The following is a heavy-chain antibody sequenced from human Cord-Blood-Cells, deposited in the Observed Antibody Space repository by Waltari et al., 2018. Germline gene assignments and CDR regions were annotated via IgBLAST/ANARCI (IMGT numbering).Heavy chain of an antibody. CDR2: ISSSSSTR. V-gene: IGHV3-48*02. CDR3: ATQLGSYFDY. J-gene: IGHJ4*02. CDR1: VFTFSSYS. D-gene: IGHD1-1*01. Sequence: EVQLVESGGGLVQPGGSLSLSCAASVFTFSSYSFTWVRQATGKGLEWVSYISSSSSTRYYADSVKGRFTISRDNAKNSLYLQMNSLRDEDTAVYYCATQLGSYFDYWGQGTLVTVSS.